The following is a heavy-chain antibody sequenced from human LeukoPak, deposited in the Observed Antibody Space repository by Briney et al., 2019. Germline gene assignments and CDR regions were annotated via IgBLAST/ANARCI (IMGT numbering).Heavy chain of an antibody. CDR1: GFTFSDYY. V-gene: IGHV3-11*01. CDR2: ISSSGSTI. D-gene: IGHD6-13*01. Sequence: GGSLRLSCAASGFTFSDYYMSWIRQAPGKGLEWVSYISSSGSTIYYADSVKGRFTISRDQANNTLYLQMNTLRDEDTAVYYCARGPRYSFYWGQGTLVTVSS. J-gene: IGHJ4*02. CDR3: ARGPRYSFY.